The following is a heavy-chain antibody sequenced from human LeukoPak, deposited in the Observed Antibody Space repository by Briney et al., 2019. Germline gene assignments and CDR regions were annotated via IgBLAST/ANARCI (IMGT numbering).Heavy chain of an antibody. J-gene: IGHJ4*02. CDR1: GYNFATSW. V-gene: IGHV5-51*01. CDR2: IYPGHSDT. Sequence: GESLKISCKGSGYNFATSWIGWVRQMPGKGLEWVGLIYPGHSDTTYSPSFQGQVTISADKSTDTAYLHWNSLKASDTATYFCARRIQGYLDYWGLGTLVTVSS. CDR3: ARRIQGYLDY.